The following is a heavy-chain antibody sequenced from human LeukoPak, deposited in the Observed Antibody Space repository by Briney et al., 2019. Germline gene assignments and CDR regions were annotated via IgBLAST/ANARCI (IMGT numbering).Heavy chain of an antibody. CDR3: ARVLAVAGIHYYYYMDV. V-gene: IGHV1-69*06. Sequence: ASVKVSCKASGGTFSSYAISWVRQAPGQGLEWMGGIIPIFGTANYAQKFQGRVTITADKSTSTAYMELSSLRSGDTAVYYCARVLAVAGIHYYYYMDVWGKGTTVTVSS. CDR1: GGTFSSYA. D-gene: IGHD6-19*01. J-gene: IGHJ6*03. CDR2: IIPIFGTA.